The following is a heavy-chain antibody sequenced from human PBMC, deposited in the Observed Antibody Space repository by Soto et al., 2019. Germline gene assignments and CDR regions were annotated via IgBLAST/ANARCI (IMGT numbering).Heavy chain of an antibody. CDR1: GYTFTGYY. Sequence: QVQLVQSGAEVKKPGASVKVSCKASGYTFTGYYMHWVRQAPGQGLEWMGWINPNSGGTNYAQKFQCWVTMTRDTSISTAYMELSRLRSDDTAVYYCARGMGYGDYDNWFDPWGQGTLVTVSS. J-gene: IGHJ5*02. CDR3: ARGMGYGDYDNWFDP. D-gene: IGHD4-17*01. CDR2: INPNSGGT. V-gene: IGHV1-2*04.